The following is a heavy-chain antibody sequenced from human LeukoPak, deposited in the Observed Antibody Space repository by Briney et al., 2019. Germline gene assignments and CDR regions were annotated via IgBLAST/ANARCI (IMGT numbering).Heavy chain of an antibody. CDR1: GYTFTNHY. D-gene: IGHD1-26*01. J-gene: IGHJ4*02. CDR3: ARAPPNSGSYWGYFDY. V-gene: IGHV1-46*01. Sequence: ASVKVSCKAFGYTFTNHYMHWVRQAPGQGLEWMGIINPSAASTSYAQKFQGRVTMTRDTSTSTVYMELSSLRSEDTAVYYCARAPPNSGSYWGYFDYWGQGILVTVSS. CDR2: INPSAAST.